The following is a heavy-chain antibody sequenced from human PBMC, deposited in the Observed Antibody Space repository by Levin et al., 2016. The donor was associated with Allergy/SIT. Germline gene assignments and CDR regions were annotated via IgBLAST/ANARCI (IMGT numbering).Heavy chain of an antibody. D-gene: IGHD3-3*01. CDR1: GYTFTTSH. CDR3: ARGGFVEWLSTYKY. V-gene: IGHV1-46*01. Sequence: ASVKVSCKASGYTFTTSHVHWVRQAPGQGLEWMGIIHPSGGSTTYAQKFQDRVTMTSDTSTSTVYMELSSLRSDDTAVYYCARGGFVEWLSTYKYWGQGTLVTVSS. J-gene: IGHJ4*02. CDR2: IHPSGGST.